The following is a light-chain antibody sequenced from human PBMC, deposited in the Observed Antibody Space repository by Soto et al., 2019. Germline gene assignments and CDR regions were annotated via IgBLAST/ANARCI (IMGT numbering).Light chain of an antibody. CDR3: QQHGDSPQT. J-gene: IGKJ1*01. CDR1: LSVSVY. Sequence: VVWTQAAATLRVSPGERATLSCRTSLSVSVYLDWYQQKPGQAPRLLIYGASSRATGIPDRFSGSGSGTDFTLTISSLEPEHFAVYYCQQHGDSPQTFGQGTKVDI. V-gene: IGKV3-11*01. CDR2: GAS.